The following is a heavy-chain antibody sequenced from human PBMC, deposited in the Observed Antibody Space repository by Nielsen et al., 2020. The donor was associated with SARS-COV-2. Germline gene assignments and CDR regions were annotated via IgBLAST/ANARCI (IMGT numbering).Heavy chain of an antibody. CDR2: IWYDGSNK. Sequence: SLKISCAASGFTFSSYGMHWVRQAPGKGLEWVAVIWYDGSNKYYADSVKDRFTISSDTSKNTLYLQMNSLRAEDTAVYYCASGTGPYFDYWGQGTLVTVSS. J-gene: IGHJ4*02. V-gene: IGHV3-33*01. D-gene: IGHD6-13*01. CDR3: ASGTGPYFDY. CDR1: GFTFSSYG.